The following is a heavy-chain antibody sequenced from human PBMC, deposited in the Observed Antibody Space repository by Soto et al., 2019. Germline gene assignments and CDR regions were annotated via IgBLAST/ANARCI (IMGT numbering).Heavy chain of an antibody. J-gene: IGHJ6*02. CDR1: GFTFSVYY. CDR3: ARSGSTIFGVVIDYGMGV. Sequence: GGSLRLSCAASGFTFSVYYISWIRQAPGKGLEWVSDISSSGSTIYDADAVRGRFTISADNTKNSLYLQMNSLRAEDTAVYYCARSGSTIFGVVIDYGMGVWGQGTTVTVSS. D-gene: IGHD3-3*01. V-gene: IGHV3-11*01. CDR2: ISSSGSTI.